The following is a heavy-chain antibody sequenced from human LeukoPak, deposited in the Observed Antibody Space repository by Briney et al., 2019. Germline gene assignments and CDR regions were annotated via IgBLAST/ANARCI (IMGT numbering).Heavy chain of an antibody. CDR3: ARDRRFGESNY. CDR1: GGSVSSGSYY. Sequence: SETLSLTCTVSGGSVSSGSYYWSWIRQPPGKGREWIGFIYYTGSTNYSPSLKSRVTISVDASKNQFSLRLTSVTAADTAVYYCARDRRFGESNYWGQGTLVTVSS. J-gene: IGHJ4*02. D-gene: IGHD3-10*01. CDR2: IYYTGST. V-gene: IGHV4-61*01.